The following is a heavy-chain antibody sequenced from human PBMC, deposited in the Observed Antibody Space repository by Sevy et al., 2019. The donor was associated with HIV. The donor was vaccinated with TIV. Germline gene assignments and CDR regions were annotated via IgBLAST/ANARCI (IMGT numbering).Heavy chain of an antibody. CDR3: AREGSSHSMDV. D-gene: IGHD1-26*01. V-gene: IGHV3-48*03. CDR1: GISFSSNE. Sequence: GGSLRLSCAASGISFSSNEMNWVRQAPGKGLEWVSYISSSGSTIYYADSVKGRFTVSRDNAKNSQFLQMNSLRAEDTGVYYCAREGSSHSMDVWGQGTTVTVSS. J-gene: IGHJ6*02. CDR2: ISSSGSTI.